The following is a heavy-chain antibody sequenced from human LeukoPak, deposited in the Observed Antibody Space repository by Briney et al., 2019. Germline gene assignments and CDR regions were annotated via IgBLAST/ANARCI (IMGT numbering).Heavy chain of an antibody. CDR3: ARADLRGYSLDY. V-gene: IGHV3-30-3*01. D-gene: IGHD5-18*01. CDR2: ISYDGSNK. J-gene: IGHJ4*02. CDR1: GFPFSSYA. Sequence: GGSLRLSCAASGFPFSSYAMHWAPKPPGKGREGVAVISYDGSNKYYADSVKGRFTISRDNSKNTLYLQMNSLRAEDTAVYYCARADLRGYSLDYWGQGTLVTVSS.